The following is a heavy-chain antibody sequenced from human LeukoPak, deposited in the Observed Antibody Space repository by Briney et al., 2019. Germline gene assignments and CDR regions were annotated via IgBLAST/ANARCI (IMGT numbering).Heavy chain of an antibody. CDR3: AKAEVRYPQYSDY. CDR1: GFTFSSYG. J-gene: IGHJ4*02. D-gene: IGHD3-16*02. Sequence: QPGGSLRLFCAASGFTFSSYGMHWVRQAPGKGLEWVAVISYDGSNKYYADSVKGRFTISRDNSKNTLYLQMNSLRAEDTAVYYCAKAEVRYPQYSDYWGQGTLVTVSS. V-gene: IGHV3-30*18. CDR2: ISYDGSNK.